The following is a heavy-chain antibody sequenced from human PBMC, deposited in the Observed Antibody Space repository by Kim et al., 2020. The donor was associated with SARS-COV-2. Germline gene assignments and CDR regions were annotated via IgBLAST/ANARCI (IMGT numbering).Heavy chain of an antibody. J-gene: IGHJ4*02. D-gene: IGHD5-18*01. CDR2: INHSGST. V-gene: IGHV4-34*01. Sequence: SETLSLTCAVYGGSFSGFYWSWIRQPPGKGLEWIGEINHSGSTNYNPSLKSRVTISVDTSKNQFSLKLSSVTAADTAVYYCARKNVGTGIDYWGQGTLVTVSS. CDR3: ARKNVGTGIDY. CDR1: GGSFSGFY.